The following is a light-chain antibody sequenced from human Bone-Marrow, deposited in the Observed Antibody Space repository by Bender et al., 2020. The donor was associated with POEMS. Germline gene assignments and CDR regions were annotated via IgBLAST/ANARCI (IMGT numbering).Light chain of an antibody. Sequence: SYEVTQPPSVSVSPGQTASITCSGDDLGDKYVAWYHQKPGQSPVLVIYQDTNRPSGIPERFSGSNSGTTAALTISGTQAMDDVDYYSQAWNPYSLIFGGGTKLTVL. J-gene: IGLJ2*01. CDR2: QDT. V-gene: IGLV3-1*01. CDR1: DLGDKY. CDR3: QAWNPYSLI.